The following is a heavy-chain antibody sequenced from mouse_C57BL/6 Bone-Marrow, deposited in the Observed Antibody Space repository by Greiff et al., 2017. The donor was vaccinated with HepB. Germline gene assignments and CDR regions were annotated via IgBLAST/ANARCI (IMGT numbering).Heavy chain of an antibody. CDR3: TTIGCYGSSYVDY. V-gene: IGHV14-4*01. CDR2: IDPENGDT. D-gene: IGHD1-1*01. Sequence: VQLKESGAELVRPGASVKLSCTASGFNIKDDYMHWVKQRPEQGLEWIGWIDPENGDTEYASKFQGKATITADTSSNTAYLQLSSLTSEDTAVYYCTTIGCYGSSYVDYWGQSTTLTVSS. J-gene: IGHJ2*01. CDR1: GFNIKDDY.